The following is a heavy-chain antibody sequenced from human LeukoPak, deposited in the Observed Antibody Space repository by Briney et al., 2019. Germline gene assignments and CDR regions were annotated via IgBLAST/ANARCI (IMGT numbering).Heavy chain of an antibody. V-gene: IGHV3-7*03. CDR2: INHNGNVN. Sequence: GGSLRLSCAASGFTFSSYWMNWARQAPGKGLEWVASINHNGNVNYYVDSVKGRFTISRDNTRNSLYLQMNSLRAEDTAVFYCARDQYDTWSRRGNFDSWGQGTLVIVSS. D-gene: IGHD3-3*01. CDR3: ARDQYDTWSRRGNFDS. J-gene: IGHJ4*02. CDR1: GFTFSSYW.